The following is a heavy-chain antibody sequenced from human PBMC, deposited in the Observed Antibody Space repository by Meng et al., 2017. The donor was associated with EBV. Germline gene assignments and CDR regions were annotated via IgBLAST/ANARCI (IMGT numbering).Heavy chain of an antibody. CDR1: GGPLRNYA. J-gene: IGHJ4*02. CDR3: ASESGRGYTPDY. CDR2: FLPTLGAP. D-gene: IGHD3-10*01. Sequence: QLQLVTSATGVKNPGSSVKVSCKTSGGPLRNYAISWARQAPGQGLEWLGGFLPTLGAPNYAQKFHGRVSITADESTSTHYMDLSSLRSEDTAVYYCASESGRGYTPDYWGQGTLVTVSS. V-gene: IGHV1-69*01.